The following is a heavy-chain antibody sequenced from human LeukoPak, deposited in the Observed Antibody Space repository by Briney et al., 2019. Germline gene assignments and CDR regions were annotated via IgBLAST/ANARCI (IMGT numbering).Heavy chain of an antibody. V-gene: IGHV4-59*08. Sequence: SETLSLTCTVSGGSFSSYYWSWIRQPPGEGLEWIGYIFYSGSTNYNPSLKSRVTISVDTSKTQFSLKVSSVTAADTAVYYCARHWLDSGTPDRFDYWGQGTLVTVSS. J-gene: IGHJ4*02. CDR3: ARHWLDSGTPDRFDY. D-gene: IGHD3-10*01. CDR1: GGSFSSYY. CDR2: IFYSGST.